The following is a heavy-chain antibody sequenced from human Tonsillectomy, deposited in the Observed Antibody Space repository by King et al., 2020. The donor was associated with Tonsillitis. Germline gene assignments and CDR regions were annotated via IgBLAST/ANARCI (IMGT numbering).Heavy chain of an antibody. CDR3: ASRPDGFDI. CDR2: IYPCDSDT. CDR1: GYTFTRHW. J-gene: IGHJ3*02. Sequence: QLVQSGPEVKKPGESLNISCKGSGYTFTRHWICWVLQMPGKVMDGMGIIYPCDSDTRYSPSFQGQVSISADKPITTAYLQWSSLKASDTAMYYCASRPDGFDIWGQGTMVTVSS. V-gene: IGHV5-51*01.